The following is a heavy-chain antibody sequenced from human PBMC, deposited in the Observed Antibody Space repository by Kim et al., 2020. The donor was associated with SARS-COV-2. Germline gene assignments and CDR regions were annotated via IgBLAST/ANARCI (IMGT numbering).Heavy chain of an antibody. D-gene: IGHD2-2*01. Sequence: SETLSLTCAVYGGSFSGYYWSWIRQPPGKGLEWIGEINHSGSTNYNPSLKSRVTISVDTSKNQFSLKLSSVTAADTAVYYCARVRRVGCSSTSCYRSYYYYGMDVWGQGTTVTVSS. V-gene: IGHV4-34*01. CDR1: GGSFSGYY. CDR2: INHSGST. CDR3: ARVRRVGCSSTSCYRSYYYYGMDV. J-gene: IGHJ6*02.